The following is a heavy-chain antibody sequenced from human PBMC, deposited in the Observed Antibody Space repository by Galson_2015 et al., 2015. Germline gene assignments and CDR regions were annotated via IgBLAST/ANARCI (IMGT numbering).Heavy chain of an antibody. D-gene: IGHD6-13*01. CDR2: INPRDSDI. Sequence: QSGAEVTKAGEPLEISFTGSGYSFTHYWIAWVRRMPGKGLEWMGLINPRDSDIRYSPSFQGQVTISADNSISTAYLQWSSLKASDPAMYYWAGHRAAGGNYYYGMDVWGQGTTVTVSS. CDR3: AGHRAAGGNYYYGMDV. J-gene: IGHJ6*02. CDR1: GYSFTHYW. V-gene: IGHV5-51*01.